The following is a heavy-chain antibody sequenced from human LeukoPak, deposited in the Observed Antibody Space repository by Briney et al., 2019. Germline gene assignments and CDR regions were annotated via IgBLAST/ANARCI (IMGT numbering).Heavy chain of an antibody. Sequence: PGGSLRLSCATPGFAFSSYTMNWVRQAPGKGLEWVSSISSSSIYRYSADSVKGRFTISRDNAKNSLYLQMNSLRAEDTAVYYCARVRAHYYENSGYLAISGAFDIWGQGTMVTVSS. CDR3: ARVRAHYYENSGYLAISGAFDI. J-gene: IGHJ3*02. CDR1: GFAFSSYT. V-gene: IGHV3-21*01. D-gene: IGHD3-22*01. CDR2: ISSSSIYR.